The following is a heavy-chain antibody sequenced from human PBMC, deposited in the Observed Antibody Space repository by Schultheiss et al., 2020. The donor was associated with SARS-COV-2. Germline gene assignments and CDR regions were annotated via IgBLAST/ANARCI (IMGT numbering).Heavy chain of an antibody. J-gene: IGHJ5*02. CDR2: IWYDGSNK. V-gene: IGHV3-33*03. Sequence: GESLKISCAASGFTFSSYGMHWVRQAPGKGLEWVAVIWYDGSNKYYADSVKGRFTISRDNANNSLYLQMHSLRAEDTAIYYCAKDRYGDYVSWFDPWGQGTLVTVSS. CDR1: GFTFSSYG. CDR3: AKDRYGDYVSWFDP. D-gene: IGHD4-17*01.